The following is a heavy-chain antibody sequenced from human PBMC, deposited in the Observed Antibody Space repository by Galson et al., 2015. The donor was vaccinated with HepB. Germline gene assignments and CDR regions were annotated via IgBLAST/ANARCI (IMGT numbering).Heavy chain of an antibody. J-gene: IGHJ3*02. V-gene: IGHV5-10-1*01. D-gene: IGHD2-8*01. CDR1: GYSFPSYW. Sequence: SGAEVKKPGESLRISCKGSGYSFPSYWISWVRQMPGKGLEWMGRIDPSDSYTNQSPSFQGHVTISADKSISTAYLQWSSLKASDTAMYYCARSRGYCTNGVCGNDAFDMWGQGTMVTVSS. CDR3: ARSRGYCTNGVCGNDAFDM. CDR2: IDPSDSYT.